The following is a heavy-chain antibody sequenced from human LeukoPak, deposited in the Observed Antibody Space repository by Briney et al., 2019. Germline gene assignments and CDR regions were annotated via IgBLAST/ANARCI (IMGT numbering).Heavy chain of an antibody. V-gene: IGHV4-34*01. CDR1: GGSFSGYY. Sequence: SETLSLTCAVYGGSFSGYYWSWIRQPPGKGLEWIGEINHSGSTNYNPSLKSRVTISVDTSKNQFSLKLSSVTAADTAVYHCGRSGYDYGYYGMDVWGQGTTVTVSS. CDR3: GRSGYDYGYYGMDV. CDR2: INHSGST. J-gene: IGHJ6*02. D-gene: IGHD5-12*01.